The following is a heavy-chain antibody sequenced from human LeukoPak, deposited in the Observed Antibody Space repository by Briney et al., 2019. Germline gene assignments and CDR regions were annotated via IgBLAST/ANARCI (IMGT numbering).Heavy chain of an antibody. CDR3: ARSYEGRGYSYGLDY. Sequence: SGGSLRLSCAASGFTFSTYSMNWVRQAPGKGLEWVLSISGSSSYIYYADSVKGRFTVSRDNAKNSLYLQMNSLRAEDTAVYYCARSYEGRGYSYGLDYWGQGTLVTVSS. V-gene: IGHV3-21*01. CDR2: ISGSSSYI. D-gene: IGHD5-18*01. J-gene: IGHJ4*02. CDR1: GFTFSTYS.